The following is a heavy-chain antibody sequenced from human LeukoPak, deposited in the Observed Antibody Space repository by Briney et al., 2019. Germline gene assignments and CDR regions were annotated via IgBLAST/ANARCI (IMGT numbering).Heavy chain of an antibody. V-gene: IGHV1-2*02. CDR2: INPNSGGT. CDR3: ARGGSGRKPYYFDY. D-gene: IGHD3-10*01. J-gene: IGHJ4*02. Sequence: ASVKVSCKASGYTFTGYYMHWVRQAPGQGLEWMGWINPNSGGTNYAQKFQDRVTMTRDTSISTAYMELSRLRSDDTAVYYCARGGSGRKPYYFDYWGQGTLVTVSS. CDR1: GYTFTGYY.